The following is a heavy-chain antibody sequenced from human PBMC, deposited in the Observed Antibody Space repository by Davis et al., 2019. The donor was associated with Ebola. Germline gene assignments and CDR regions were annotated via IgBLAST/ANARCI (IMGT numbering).Heavy chain of an antibody. J-gene: IGHJ6*02. CDR1: GFTFSSYW. V-gene: IGHV3-7*01. CDR2: IKQDGSEK. CDR3: AKESGNNYYYCGMDV. Sequence: PGGSLRLSCAASGFTFSSYWMSWVRQAPGKGLEWVANIKQDGSEKYYVDSVKGRFTISRDNSKNTLYLQMNSLRAEDTAVYYCAKESGNNYYYCGMDVWGQGTTVTVSS. D-gene: IGHD1-14*01.